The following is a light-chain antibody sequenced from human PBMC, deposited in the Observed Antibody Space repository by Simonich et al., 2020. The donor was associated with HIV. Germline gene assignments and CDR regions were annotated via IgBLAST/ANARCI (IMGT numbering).Light chain of an antibody. J-gene: IGKJ1*01. CDR1: QDISTW. V-gene: IGKV1-12*01. CDR3: QQANTFPRT. Sequence: DILMTQSPSSVSASVGDRVTITCRASQDISTWLAWYQQTPGKAPKLLSYAASTLQSGVPSRFSGSGSGTDFTLTISSLQPEDFATYYCQQANTFPRTFGQGTKVEIK. CDR2: AAS.